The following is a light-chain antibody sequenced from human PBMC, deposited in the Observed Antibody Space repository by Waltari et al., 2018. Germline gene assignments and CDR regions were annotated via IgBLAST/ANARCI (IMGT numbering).Light chain of an antibody. J-gene: IGLJ1*01. V-gene: IGLV2-14*03. CDR2: AVT. CDR1: RSDVGGYKY. Sequence: SALTQPASVSGSPGQSITISCPGTRSDVGGYKYVAWFPQYPGKAPKLLIYAVTNRFAVVSNRFSGSKSGNTASLTISGLQAEDEADYYCDSYTSSVTRIFGTGTKVTVL. CDR3: DSYTSSVTRI.